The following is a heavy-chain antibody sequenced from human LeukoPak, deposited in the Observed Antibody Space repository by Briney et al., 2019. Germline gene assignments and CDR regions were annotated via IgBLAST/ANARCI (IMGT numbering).Heavy chain of an antibody. J-gene: IGHJ3*02. CDR3: ATGPKVRGVGLSAFDI. CDR2: IYHSGST. CDR1: GGSISSGNW. V-gene: IGHV4-4*02. D-gene: IGHD3-10*01. Sequence: PSGTLSLTCAVSGGSISSGNWWSWVRQPPGKGLEWIGEIYHSGSTNYNPSLKSRVTISVDKSKNQFSLKLSSVTAADTAVYYCATGPKVRGVGLSAFDIWGQGTMVTVSS.